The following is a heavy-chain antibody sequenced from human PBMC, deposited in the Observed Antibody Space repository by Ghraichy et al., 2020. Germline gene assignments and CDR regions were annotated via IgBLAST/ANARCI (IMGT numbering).Heavy chain of an antibody. CDR3: ARRKTMITFGGVIATIRGNWFDP. CDR2: INHSGST. CDR1: GGSFSGYY. Sequence: SETLSLTCAVYGGSFSGYYWSWIRQPPGKGLEWIGEINHSGSTNYNPSLKSRVTISVDTSKNQFSLKLSSVTAADTAVYYCARRKTMITFGGVIATIRGNWFDPWGQGTLVTVSS. D-gene: IGHD3-16*02. J-gene: IGHJ5*02. V-gene: IGHV4-34*01.